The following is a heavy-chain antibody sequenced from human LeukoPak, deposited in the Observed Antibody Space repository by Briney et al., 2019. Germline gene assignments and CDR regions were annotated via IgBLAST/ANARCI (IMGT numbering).Heavy chain of an antibody. V-gene: IGHV4-59*08. CDR1: GGSISSYY. CDR3: ARHNPVAVRKKTFDY. D-gene: IGHD6-19*01. Sequence: SETLSLTCTVSGGSISSYYWSWIRQPPGKGLEWIGYIYYSGSTNYNPSLKSRATISVDTSKNQFSLKLSSVTAADTAVYYCARHNPVAVRKKTFDYWGQGTLVTVSS. J-gene: IGHJ4*02. CDR2: IYYSGST.